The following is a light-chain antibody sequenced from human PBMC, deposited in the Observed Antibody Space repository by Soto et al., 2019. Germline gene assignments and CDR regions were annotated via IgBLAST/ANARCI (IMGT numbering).Light chain of an antibody. Sequence: EIVLTQSPGALSLSPGERATLSSRAVQSVSSSYLAWYQQKPCQSPRPLIYGASSRATGIPDRFSGSGSGTDFTLTISRLEPEDFAVYYCQQYGSSPPITFGQGTRLE. CDR1: QSVSSSY. CDR3: QQYGSSPPIT. J-gene: IGKJ5*01. CDR2: GAS. V-gene: IGKV3-20*01.